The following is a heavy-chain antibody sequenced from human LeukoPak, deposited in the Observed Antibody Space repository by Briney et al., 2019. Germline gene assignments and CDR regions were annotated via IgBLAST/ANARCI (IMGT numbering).Heavy chain of an antibody. CDR2: ISYDGSNK. CDR3: AKDPASGRASDAFDI. CDR1: GFTFSSYA. Sequence: PGRSLRLSCAASGFTFSSYAMHWVRQAPGKGLEWVAVISYDGSNKYYADSVKGRFTISRDNSKNTLYLQMSSLRAEDTAVYYCAKDPASGRASDAFDIWGQGTMVTVSS. V-gene: IGHV3-30*04. J-gene: IGHJ3*02.